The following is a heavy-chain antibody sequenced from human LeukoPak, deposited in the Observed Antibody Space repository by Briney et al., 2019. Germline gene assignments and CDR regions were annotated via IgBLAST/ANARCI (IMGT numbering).Heavy chain of an antibody. J-gene: IGHJ4*01. CDR3: TSGGMVSGDY. V-gene: IGHV4-59*01. Sequence: SETLSLTCTVSGGSINSYYWSWLRQPPGKGLEWIGYIYYSGRTNYNPSLKSRVTISRDTSKNQFSLKLRSVTAADTAVYYCTSGGMVSGDYWGHGTLVTVSS. D-gene: IGHD2-8*01. CDR2: IYYSGRT. CDR1: GGSINSYY.